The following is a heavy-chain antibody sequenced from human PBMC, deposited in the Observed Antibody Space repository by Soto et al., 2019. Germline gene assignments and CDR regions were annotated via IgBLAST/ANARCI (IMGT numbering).Heavy chain of an antibody. V-gene: IGHV4-59*01. CDR3: ARDNLLRSPASDI. J-gene: IGHJ3*02. CDR1: GGSISSYY. D-gene: IGHD4-17*01. CDR2: IYYSGST. Sequence: SETLSLTCTVSGGSISSYYWSWIRQPPGKGLKWIGYIYYSGSTNYNPSLKSRVPISVDTSKNQFSLKLSSVTAADTAVYYCARDNLLRSPASDISGQGTMVTVSS.